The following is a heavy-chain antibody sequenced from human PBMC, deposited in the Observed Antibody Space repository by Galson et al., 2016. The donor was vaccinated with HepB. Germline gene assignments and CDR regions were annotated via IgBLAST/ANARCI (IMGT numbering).Heavy chain of an antibody. CDR1: GFTFSRYS. V-gene: IGHV3-30-3*01. D-gene: IGHD4-23*01. CDR3: ARHGGDGGDAFDP. J-gene: IGHJ5*02. Sequence: SLRLSCAASGFTFSRYSMHWVRQAPGKGLEWVAVISYDGSNKYYADSVKGRFTISRDNSKNTVYLQMDSLRVEDTAVYYCARHGGDGGDAFDPWGQGTLVTVSS. CDR2: ISYDGSNK.